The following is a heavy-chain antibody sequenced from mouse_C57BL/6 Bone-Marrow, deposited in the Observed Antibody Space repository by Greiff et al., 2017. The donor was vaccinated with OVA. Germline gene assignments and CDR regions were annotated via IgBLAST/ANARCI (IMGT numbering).Heavy chain of an antibody. CDR1: GYTFTSYW. CDR2: IHPNSGST. CDR3: ARGGGYYSYYAMDY. Sequence: VQLQQSGAELVKPGASVKLSCKASGYTFTSYWMHWVKQRPGQGLEWIGMIHPNSGSTNYNEKFKSKATLTVDKSSSTAYMQLSSLTSEDSAVYYCARGGGYYSYYAMDYWGQGTSVTVSS. J-gene: IGHJ4*01. V-gene: IGHV1-64*01. D-gene: IGHD2-3*01.